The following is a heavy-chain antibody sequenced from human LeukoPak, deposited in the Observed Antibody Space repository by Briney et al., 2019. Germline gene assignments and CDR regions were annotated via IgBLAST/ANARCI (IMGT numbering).Heavy chain of an antibody. CDR1: GYTFTSYY. CDR3: ASEYSGSYYAFDI. V-gene: IGHV1-46*01. D-gene: IGHD1-26*01. J-gene: IGHJ3*02. CDR2: INPSGGST. Sequence: GASVKVSCKASGYTFTSYYMHWVRQAPGQGLEWMGIINPSGGSTSYAQKFQGRVTITRDTSASTAYMELSSLRSEDTAVYYCASEYSGSYYAFDIWGQGTMVTVSS.